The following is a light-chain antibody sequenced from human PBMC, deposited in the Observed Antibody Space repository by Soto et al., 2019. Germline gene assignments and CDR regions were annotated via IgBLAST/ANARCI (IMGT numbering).Light chain of an antibody. CDR1: PYISSW. V-gene: IGKV1D-16*01. CDR3: QQYTSNPLT. J-gene: IGKJ4*01. CDR2: AAS. Sequence: DIQMTQSPSSLSASVGDRVTITCRASPYISSWLSWFQQKPGKAPKSLIYAASNLRSGVPSRFSGSGSGTDFTLTINSLQPEDSVTFYGQQYTSNPLTFGGGTKVEI.